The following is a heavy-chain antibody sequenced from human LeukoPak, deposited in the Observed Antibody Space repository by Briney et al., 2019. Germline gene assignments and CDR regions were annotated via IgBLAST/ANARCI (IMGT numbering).Heavy chain of an antibody. Sequence: GGSLRLSCAASGFTFSSYSMNWVRQAPGKGLEWVSSISSSGSYIYYADSIKGRFTISRDNAKNSLYLQMNSLRAEDTAVYYCAREYYYDSSGSFDYWGQGTLVTVSS. V-gene: IGHV3-21*01. CDR2: ISSSGSYI. CDR1: GFTFSSYS. J-gene: IGHJ4*02. CDR3: AREYYYDSSGSFDY. D-gene: IGHD3-22*01.